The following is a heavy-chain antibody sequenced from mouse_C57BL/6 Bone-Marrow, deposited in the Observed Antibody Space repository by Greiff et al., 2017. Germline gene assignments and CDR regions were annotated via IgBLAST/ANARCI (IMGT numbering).Heavy chain of an antibody. Sequence: VQLQQSGPELVKPGASVKISCKASGYTFTDYYMNWVKQSHGKSLEWIGDINPNNGGTSYNQKFKGKATLTVDKSSSTAYMELRSLTSEDSAVYYCARRDTAQGPLAYWGQGTLVTVSA. CDR3: ARRDTAQGPLAY. CDR1: GYTFTDYY. V-gene: IGHV1-26*01. J-gene: IGHJ3*01. CDR2: INPNNGGT. D-gene: IGHD3-2*02.